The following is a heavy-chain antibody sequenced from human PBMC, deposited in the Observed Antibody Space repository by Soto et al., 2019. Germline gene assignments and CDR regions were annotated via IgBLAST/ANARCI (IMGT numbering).Heavy chain of an antibody. CDR3: AKAGERYFDWYQRKFQY. CDR1: GFTFSSYA. D-gene: IGHD3-9*01. CDR2: ISGSGGGT. J-gene: IGHJ4*02. Sequence: EVQLLESGGGLVQPGGSLRLSCVASGFTFSSYALSWVRQAPGKGLEWVSGISGSGGGTYYADSMKGRFTISRDNSKNTLYMQMNSLRAEDTAVYYCAKAGERYFDWYQRKFQYWGQGTLVTVSS. V-gene: IGHV3-23*01.